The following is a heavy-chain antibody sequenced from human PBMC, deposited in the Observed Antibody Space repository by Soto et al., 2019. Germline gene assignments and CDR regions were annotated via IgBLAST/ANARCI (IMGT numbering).Heavy chain of an antibody. CDR3: ARRTAMGYYYYYYGMDV. D-gene: IGHD5-18*01. Sequence: SETLSLTCTVSGGSISSSSYYWGWIRQPPGKGLEWIGSIYYSGSTYYNPSLKSRVTISVDTSKNQFSLKLSSVTAADTAVYYCARRTAMGYYYYYYGMDVWGQGTTVTVSS. V-gene: IGHV4-39*01. J-gene: IGHJ6*02. CDR1: GGSISSSSYY. CDR2: IYYSGST.